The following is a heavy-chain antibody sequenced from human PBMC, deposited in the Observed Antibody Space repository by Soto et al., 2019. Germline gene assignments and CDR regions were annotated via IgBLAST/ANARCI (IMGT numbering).Heavy chain of an antibody. V-gene: IGHV3-74*01. Sequence: GGSLRLSCAASGFTFSSYWMHWVRQAPGKGLVWVSRINSDGGSTSYADSVKGRFTISRDNAKNTLYLQMNSLRAEDTAVYYCARDRPVRGYSGYDSDYWGQGTPVTVSS. D-gene: IGHD5-12*01. CDR3: ARDRPVRGYSGYDSDY. CDR2: INSDGGST. CDR1: GFTFSSYW. J-gene: IGHJ4*02.